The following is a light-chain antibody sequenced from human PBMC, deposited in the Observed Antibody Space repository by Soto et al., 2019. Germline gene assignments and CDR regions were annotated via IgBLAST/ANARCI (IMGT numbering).Light chain of an antibody. J-gene: IGKJ1*01. V-gene: IGKV1-5*01. CDR2: DAS. CDR1: QSISSW. CDR3: QQYNSYSPQV. Sequence: DIQMTQSPSTLSASVGDRVTITCRASQSISSWLAWYQQKPGKAPKILIYDASSLESGVPSRFSGSGSGTEFTLTISSLQPDDFATYYCQQYNSYSPQVFGQGTKVEI.